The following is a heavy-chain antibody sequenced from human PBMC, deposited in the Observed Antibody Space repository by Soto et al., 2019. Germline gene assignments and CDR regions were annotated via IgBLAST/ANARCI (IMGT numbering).Heavy chain of an antibody. D-gene: IGHD3-3*01. CDR2: INPNSGGT. CDR3: ARGGWGTYYDFWSGYYAYDY. V-gene: IGHV1-2*04. CDR1: GYTFTGYH. J-gene: IGHJ4*02. Sequence: ASVKGSCKGSGYTFTGYHRHWLRQAPGQGLEWMGWINPNSGGTKYAQKFQGWVTMTRDTSISTAYMELSRLRSDDTAVYYCARGGWGTYYDFWSGYYAYDYWGQGTLVTVSS.